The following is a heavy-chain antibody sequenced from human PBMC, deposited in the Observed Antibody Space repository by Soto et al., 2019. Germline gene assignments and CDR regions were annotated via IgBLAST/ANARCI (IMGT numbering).Heavy chain of an antibody. V-gene: IGHV3-23*01. CDR3: AKYAVISKYYFDY. Sequence: GGSLRLSCAASGFTFSSYAMSWVRQAPGKGLEWVSAISGSGGSTYYAESVKGRFTNSRDNSKNTLYLQMNSLRAEDTAVYYCAKYAVISKYYFDYWGQGTLVTVSS. J-gene: IGHJ4*02. CDR1: GFTFSSYA. D-gene: IGHD3-10*01. CDR2: ISGSGGST.